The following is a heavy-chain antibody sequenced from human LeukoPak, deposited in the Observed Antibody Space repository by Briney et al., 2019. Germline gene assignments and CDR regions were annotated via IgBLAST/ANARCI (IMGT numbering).Heavy chain of an antibody. CDR1: GFIFSSLW. Sequence: GGSLRLSCEAAGFIFSSLWMHWVRQAPGKGLVWVSYINGDGSTTSYADSVKGRFTISRDNAKNTLYLQVNSLRAEDTAVYYCVRGGYGSIDYWGQGTLVTVSS. CDR2: INGDGSTT. D-gene: IGHD4-17*01. J-gene: IGHJ4*02. CDR3: VRGGYGSIDY. V-gene: IGHV3-74*01.